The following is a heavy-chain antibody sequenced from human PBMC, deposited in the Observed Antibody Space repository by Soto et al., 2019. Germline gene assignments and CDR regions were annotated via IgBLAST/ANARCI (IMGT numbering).Heavy chain of an antibody. D-gene: IGHD6-19*01. CDR3: ARVMYSSGGAFDI. V-gene: IGHV3-53*01. CDR2: IYSGGST. J-gene: IGHJ3*02. CDR1: GFTVSSNY. Sequence: GGSLRLSCAASGFTVSSNYMSWVRQAPGKGLEWVSVIYSGGSTYYADSVKGRFTISRDNSKNTLYLQMSSLRAEDTAVYYCARVMYSSGGAFDIWGQGTMVTVSS.